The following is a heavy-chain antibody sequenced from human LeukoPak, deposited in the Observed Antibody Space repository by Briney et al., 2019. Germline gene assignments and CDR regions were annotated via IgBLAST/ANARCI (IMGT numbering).Heavy chain of an antibody. CDR2: ISGYGGSS. V-gene: IGHV3-23*01. D-gene: IGHD4-17*01. J-gene: IGHJ4*02. CDR1: GLTFSSYD. Sequence: GGSLRLSCAASGLTFSSYDMSWVRQAPGKGLEWVSAISGYGGSSYYGDSVRGRFTISRDNSKNTLYLQMNSLRAEDTALYYCAKKLRYGDSSYFFDYWGQGTLVTVSS. CDR3: AKKLRYGDSSYFFDY.